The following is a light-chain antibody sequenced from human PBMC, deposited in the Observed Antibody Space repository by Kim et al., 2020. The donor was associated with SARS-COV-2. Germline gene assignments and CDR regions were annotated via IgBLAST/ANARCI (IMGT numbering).Light chain of an antibody. Sequence: GQSVTISCTGSNRDVGDYGSVAWYQQYPGNAPKLLIFDVNERPSGVSDRFSGSISGNTASLTISGLQAEDEGAYYCSSYTSSTTWVFGGGTKLTVL. V-gene: IGLV2-14*03. CDR1: NRDVGDYGS. J-gene: IGLJ3*02. CDR2: DVN. CDR3: SSYTSSTTWV.